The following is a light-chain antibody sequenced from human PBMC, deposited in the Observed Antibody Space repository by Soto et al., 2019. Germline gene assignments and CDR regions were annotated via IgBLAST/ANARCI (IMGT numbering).Light chain of an antibody. Sequence: GLTQSPGTLSLSPGERATLSCRASQPVNSYLNWYQQQPGQSPRLLMSDTSHRATGTPDRFSGSGSGTDFTLTISSLEPEDFGVYYCQQRSNWMITFGQGTRLEIK. J-gene: IGKJ5*01. CDR3: QQRSNWMIT. CDR2: DTS. CDR1: QPVNSY. V-gene: IGKV3-11*01.